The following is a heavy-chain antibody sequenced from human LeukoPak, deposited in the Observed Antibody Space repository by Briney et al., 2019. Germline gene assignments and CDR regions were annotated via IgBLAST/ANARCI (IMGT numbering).Heavy chain of an antibody. CDR2: INPNSGGT. D-gene: IGHD6-13*01. CDR1: GYTFTGYY. CDR3: ARDRQQLSTRRQIKTTTFFDY. Sequence: ASVKVSCKASGYTFTGYYMHWVRQASGQGLEWMGWINPNSGGTNYAQKFQGRVTMTRDTSISTAYMELSRLRSDDTAVYYCARDRQQLSTRRQIKTTTFFDYWGQGTLVTVSS. V-gene: IGHV1-2*02. J-gene: IGHJ4*02.